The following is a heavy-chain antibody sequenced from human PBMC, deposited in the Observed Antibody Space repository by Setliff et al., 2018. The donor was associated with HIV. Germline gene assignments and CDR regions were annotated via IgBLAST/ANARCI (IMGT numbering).Heavy chain of an antibody. CDR2: ISWNGYTT. D-gene: IGHD3-16*01. V-gene: IGHV3-23*01. CDR1: GFTFNNYD. Sequence: GGSLRLSCAASGFTFNNYDMSWVRQAPGKGLEWVSAISWNGYTTRSTDSVKGRFTISRDNSKTTFCLQINSRRVEDTAVYYCAKRGGATHPDAFDMWGQGTLVTVSS. CDR3: AKRGGATHPDAFDM. J-gene: IGHJ3*02.